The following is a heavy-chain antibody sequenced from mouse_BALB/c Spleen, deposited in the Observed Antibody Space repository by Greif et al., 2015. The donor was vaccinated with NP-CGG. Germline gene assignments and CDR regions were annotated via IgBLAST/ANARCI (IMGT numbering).Heavy chain of an antibody. D-gene: IGHD2-4*01. CDR1: GYTFTSYW. J-gene: IGHJ1*01. V-gene: IGHV1-69*02. CDR2: IYPSDSYT. Sequence: QVQLKQSGAELVRPGASVKLSCKASGYTFTSYWINWVKQRPGQGLEWIGNIYPSDSYTNYNQKFKDKATLTVDKSSSTAYMQLSSPTSEDSAVYYCTRGGLRGDWYFDVWGAGTTVTVSS. CDR3: TRGGLRGDWYFDV.